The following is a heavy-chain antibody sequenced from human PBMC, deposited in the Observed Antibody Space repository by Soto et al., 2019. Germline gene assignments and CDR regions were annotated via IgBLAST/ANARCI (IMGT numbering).Heavy chain of an antibody. J-gene: IGHJ6*02. CDR1: GYTFTSYG. CDR2: ISAYNGNT. Sequence: ASVKVSCKASGYTFTSYGISWVRQAPGQGLEWMGWISAYNGNTNYAQKLQGRVTMTTDTSTSTAYMELRSLRSDDTAVYYCASGVVTMVRGVIITPDYYYGMDVWGQGTAVTLSS. D-gene: IGHD3-10*01. CDR3: ASGVVTMVRGVIITPDYYYGMDV. V-gene: IGHV1-18*01.